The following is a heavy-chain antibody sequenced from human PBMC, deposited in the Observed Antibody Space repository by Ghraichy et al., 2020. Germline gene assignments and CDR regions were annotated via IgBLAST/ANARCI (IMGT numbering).Heavy chain of an antibody. CDR2: INHTGGT. J-gene: IGHJ2*01. D-gene: IGHD6-19*01. Sequence: SQTLSLTCAIYGESFSSYYWGWIRQPPGKGLEWIGEINHTGGTSYNPSLESRVTLSVDTTNKQFSLKLTAVIAADTAVYWCARVNRGWNWSFDPWGRGTLVTVSS. CDR3: ARVNRGWNWSFDP. CDR1: GESFSSYY. V-gene: IGHV4-34*01.